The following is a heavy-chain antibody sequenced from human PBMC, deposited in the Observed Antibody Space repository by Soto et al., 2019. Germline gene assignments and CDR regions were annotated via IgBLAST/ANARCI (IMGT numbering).Heavy chain of an antibody. D-gene: IGHD3-22*01. Sequence: DVQLVQSGAVIKKPGESLKISCKGSGYTFTDYWIGWVRQMPGKGLEWIGIIYPDDSAIRYSPAFRGQVTISADKSISTDYLQWSSLQASDTAMYDCPLPRSSGYYDHFDDWGQGTRVIV. CDR3: PLPRSSGYYDHFDD. V-gene: IGHV5-51*01. CDR2: IYPDDSAI. CDR1: GYTFTDYW. J-gene: IGHJ4*02.